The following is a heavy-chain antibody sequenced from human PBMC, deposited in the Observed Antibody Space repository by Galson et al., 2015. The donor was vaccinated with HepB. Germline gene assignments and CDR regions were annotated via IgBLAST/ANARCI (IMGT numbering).Heavy chain of an antibody. D-gene: IGHD5-24*01. CDR2: IDPSDSYT. Sequence: QSGAEVKKPGESLRISCKGSGYSFSSYWISWVRQMPGKGLEWMGRIDPSDSYTNYSPSFQGHVTISADKSISTAYLQWSSLKASDTAMYYCARHYEMATANYYYYYGMDVWGQGTTVTVSS. V-gene: IGHV5-10-1*01. CDR1: GYSFSSYW. CDR3: ARHYEMATANYYYYYGMDV. J-gene: IGHJ6*02.